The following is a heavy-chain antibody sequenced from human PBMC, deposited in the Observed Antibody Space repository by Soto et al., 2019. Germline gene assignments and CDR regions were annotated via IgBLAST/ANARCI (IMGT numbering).Heavy chain of an antibody. V-gene: IGHV3-53*01. Sequence: ELQLVESGGGLIQRGGSLRLSCAVSGFTVSSNYMSWVRQAPGKGLEWVSVIYSGGSTYYADSVKGRFTISRDNSKSTLYLQMNSLRAEDTAVYYCARHITMDPLLVYWGQGTLVTVSS. J-gene: IGHJ4*02. CDR3: ARHITMDPLLVY. CDR2: IYSGGST. D-gene: IGHD3-10*01. CDR1: GFTVSSNY.